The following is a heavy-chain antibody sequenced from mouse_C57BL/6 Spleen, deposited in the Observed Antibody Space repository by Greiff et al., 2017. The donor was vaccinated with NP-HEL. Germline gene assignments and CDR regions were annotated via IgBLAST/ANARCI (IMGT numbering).Heavy chain of an antibody. V-gene: IGHV1-15*01. CDR1: GYTFTDYE. CDR3: THYGGFAY. Sequence: VQLQQSGAELVRPGASVTLSCKASGYTFTDYEMHWVKQTPVHGLEWIGAIDPETGGTAYNQKFKGKAILTADKSSSTAYMELLSLTSEDSAVYYCTHYGGFAYWGQGTLVTVSA. D-gene: IGHD1-2*01. CDR2: IDPETGGT. J-gene: IGHJ3*01.